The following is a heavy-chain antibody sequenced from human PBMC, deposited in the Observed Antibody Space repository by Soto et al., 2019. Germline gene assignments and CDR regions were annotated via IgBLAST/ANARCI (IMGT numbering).Heavy chain of an antibody. Sequence: SETLSLTCSVSGGSISTSRSYWAWIRQPPGKGLEWLANIFYSGSTFYNPSLASQVSVSVDTSKNEFSLKLRSVTAADTVVYYCARQPTTGDTDLWFDPWGQGTLVTVSS. CDR2: IFYSGST. V-gene: IGHV4-39*01. CDR3: ARQPTTGDTDLWFDP. J-gene: IGHJ5*02. CDR1: GGSISTSRSY. D-gene: IGHD2-21*01.